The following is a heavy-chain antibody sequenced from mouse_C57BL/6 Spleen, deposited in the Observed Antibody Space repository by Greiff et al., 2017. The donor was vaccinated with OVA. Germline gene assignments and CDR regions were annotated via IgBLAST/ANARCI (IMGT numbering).Heavy chain of an antibody. J-gene: IGHJ4*01. Sequence: VQGVESGPGLVQPSQSLSITCTVSGFSLTSYGVHWVRQSPGKGLEWLGVIWRGGSTDYNAAFMSRLSITKDNSKSQVFFKMNSLQADDTAIYYCAKNWAGAYAMDYWGQGTSVTVSS. D-gene: IGHD3-3*01. V-gene: IGHV2-5*01. CDR1: GFSLTSYG. CDR2: IWRGGST. CDR3: AKNWAGAYAMDY.